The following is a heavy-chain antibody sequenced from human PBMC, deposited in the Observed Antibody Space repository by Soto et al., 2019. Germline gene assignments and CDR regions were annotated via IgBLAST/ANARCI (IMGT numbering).Heavy chain of an antibody. Sequence: QVQLVESGGGVVQPGRSLRLSCAASGFTFSSYGMHWVRQAPGKGLEWVAVISYDGSNKYYADSVKGRFTISRDNSKNTLYLQMTSLRAEDTAVYYCANLYHRNLRSSWDVAYGMDVWGQGTTVTVSS. CDR3: ANLYHRNLRSSWDVAYGMDV. CDR2: ISYDGSNK. V-gene: IGHV3-30*18. J-gene: IGHJ6*02. CDR1: GFTFSSYG. D-gene: IGHD6-13*01.